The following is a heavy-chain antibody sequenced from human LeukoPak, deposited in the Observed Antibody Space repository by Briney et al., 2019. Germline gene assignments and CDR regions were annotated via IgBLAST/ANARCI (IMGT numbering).Heavy chain of an antibody. CDR2: MNPNSGNA. D-gene: IGHD3-10*01. V-gene: IGHV1-8*01. CDR1: GYTFTSDG. CDR3: GRPLQRGSWTQRALDY. Sequence: ASVKVSCKTSGYTFTSDGISWVRQAPGQGLEWMGWMNPNSGNAGYAQRFQGRVTMTRNNSISTVYMELTSLRSEDTAVYYCGRPLQRGSWTQRALDYWGQGTLVTVSS. J-gene: IGHJ4*02.